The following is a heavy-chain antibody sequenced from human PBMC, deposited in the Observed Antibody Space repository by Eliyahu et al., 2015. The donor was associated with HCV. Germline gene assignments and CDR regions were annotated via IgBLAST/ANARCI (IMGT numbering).Heavy chain of an antibody. Sequence: QLQLQESGPGLVKPSETLSLTCTVXGXSISXNNXCWAWIRQPPGKGLEWVGSIYTSGSTQYSPSLKSRVTISVDASKNLFSLKVTSVTATDTAIYFCAIHQTASSAYSGFPFDYWGQGTLVTVSS. CDR3: AIHQTASSAYSGFPFDY. J-gene: IGHJ4*02. D-gene: IGHD3-22*01. CDR1: GXSISXNNXC. CDR2: IYTSGST. V-gene: IGHV4-39*01.